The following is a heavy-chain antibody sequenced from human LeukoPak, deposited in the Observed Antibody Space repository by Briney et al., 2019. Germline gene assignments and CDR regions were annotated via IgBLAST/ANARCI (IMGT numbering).Heavy chain of an antibody. Sequence: GGSLRLSCAASGFTFSSYAMHWVRQAPGKGLEWVAVTSYDGSNKYYADSVKGRFTISRDNSKNTLYLQMNSLRAEDTAVYYCARGGTYYDFWSGSSVDYWGQGTLVTVSS. CDR2: TSYDGSNK. V-gene: IGHV3-30*04. CDR1: GFTFSSYA. J-gene: IGHJ4*02. CDR3: ARGGTYYDFWSGSSVDY. D-gene: IGHD3-3*01.